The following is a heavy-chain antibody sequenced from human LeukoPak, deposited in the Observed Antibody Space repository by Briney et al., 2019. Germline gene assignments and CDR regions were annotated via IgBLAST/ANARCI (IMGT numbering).Heavy chain of an antibody. D-gene: IGHD3-3*01. J-gene: IGHJ4*02. V-gene: IGHV3-21*01. Sequence: GGSLRLSCLASGFTFSTYNMHWVRQAPGKGLEWVSTISSTSDTYKYYANSVRGRLTISRDNAKNSLYLQMIGLRAEDTGIYFCARGTTWSPLDFDYWGQGTQVTVSS. CDR1: GFTFSTYN. CDR2: ISSTSDTYK. CDR3: ARGTTWSPLDFDY.